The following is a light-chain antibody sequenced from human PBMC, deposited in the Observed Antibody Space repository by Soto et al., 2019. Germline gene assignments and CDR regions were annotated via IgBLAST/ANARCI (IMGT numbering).Light chain of an antibody. V-gene: IGLV2-14*01. CDR3: SSYTSRTTFVI. CDR1: SSDIGGYNY. Sequence: QSVLTQPASVSGSPGQSITISCTGTSSDIGGYNYVSWYQHHPGKDPKLMIYEVSNRPSGVSNRFSGSKSGNTASLTISGLQAEDEADYHCSSYTSRTTFVIFGGGTKLTVL. J-gene: IGLJ2*01. CDR2: EVS.